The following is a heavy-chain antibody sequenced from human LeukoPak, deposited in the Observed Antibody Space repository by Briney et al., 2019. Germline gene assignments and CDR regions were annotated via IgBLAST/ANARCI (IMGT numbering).Heavy chain of an antibody. CDR2: ISSSGSTI. J-gene: IGHJ1*01. CDR1: GFTFSSYE. V-gene: IGHV3-48*03. Sequence: GSLRLSCAASGFTFSSYEMNWVRQVPGKGLEWISYISSSGSTIYFSDSVKGRFTISRDNAKNSLYLQMNSLRAEDTAVYYCARPSRPYRSSEYFQHWGQGTLVIVSS. D-gene: IGHD6-13*01. CDR3: ARPSRPYRSSEYFQH.